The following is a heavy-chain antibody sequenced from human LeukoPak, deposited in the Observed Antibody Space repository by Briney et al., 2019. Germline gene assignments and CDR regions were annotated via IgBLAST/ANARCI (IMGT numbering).Heavy chain of an antibody. V-gene: IGHV1-69*06. CDR2: IIPIFGTA. Sequence: GASVKVSCKASGGTFSSYAISWVRQAPGQGLEWMGGIIPIFGTANYAQKFQGRVTITADKSTSTAYMELSSLRSEDTAVYYCASRSSSWHLGWFDPWGQGTLVTVSS. CDR3: ASRSSSWHLGWFDP. J-gene: IGHJ5*02. CDR1: GGTFSSYA. D-gene: IGHD6-13*01.